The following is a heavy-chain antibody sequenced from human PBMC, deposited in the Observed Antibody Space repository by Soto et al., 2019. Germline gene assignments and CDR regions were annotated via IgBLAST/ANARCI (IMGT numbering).Heavy chain of an antibody. J-gene: IGHJ4*02. D-gene: IGHD3-10*01. V-gene: IGHV3-11*01. CDR1: GFTFSDYY. CDR2: ISSSGSTI. CDR3: ARTGTMVRCVIIPRYFDY. Sequence: QVQLVESGGGLVKPGGSLRLSCAASGFTFSDYYMSWIRQAPGKGLEWVSYISSSGSTIYYADSVKGRFTISRDNAKNSLYRQMNSLRADDTAVYYCARTGTMVRCVIIPRYFDYWCQGTLVTVSS.